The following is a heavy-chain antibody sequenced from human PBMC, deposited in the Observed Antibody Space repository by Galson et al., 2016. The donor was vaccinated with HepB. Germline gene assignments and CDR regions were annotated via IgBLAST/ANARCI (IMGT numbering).Heavy chain of an antibody. J-gene: IGHJ4*02. CDR2: IYGDGST. CDR3: ARGGAVSGLDY. V-gene: IGHV3-53*01. Sequence: SLRLSCAASGFTVSSYYMSWVRQAPGKGPEWVSIIYGDGSTYHADSVKGRFTISRDNSKNTVYPQMNSLRAEDTAVYYCARGGAVSGLDYWGQGTLVTVSS. CDR1: GFTVSSYY. D-gene: IGHD6-19*01.